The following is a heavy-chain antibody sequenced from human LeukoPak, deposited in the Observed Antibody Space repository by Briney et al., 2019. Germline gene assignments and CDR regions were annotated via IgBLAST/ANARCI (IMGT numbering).Heavy chain of an antibody. D-gene: IGHD6-13*01. CDR1: GFTFSSYG. CDR3: ARGKQQLVLTTYNWFDP. V-gene: IGHV3-33*01. CDR2: IWYDGSNK. Sequence: PGGSLRLSCAASGFTFSSYGMHWVRQAPGKGLEWVAVIWYDGSNKYYADSVKGRFTISRDNSKNTLYLQMNSLRAEDTAVYYCARGKQQLVLTTYNWFDPWGQGTLVTVSS. J-gene: IGHJ5*02.